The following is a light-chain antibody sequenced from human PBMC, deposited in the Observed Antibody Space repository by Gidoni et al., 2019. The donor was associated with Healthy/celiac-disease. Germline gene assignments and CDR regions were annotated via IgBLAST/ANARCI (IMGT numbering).Light chain of an antibody. Sequence: IQMTHSPSSLSASVGDRVTITCRARQSISSYLNWYQQKPGKAPKLLSYAESSLQSGVPSRFSGSGSGTDFTLNISSLQPEDFATYYCQQSYSTPYTFGQGTKLEIK. J-gene: IGKJ2*01. CDR3: QQSYSTPYT. CDR2: AES. V-gene: IGKV1-39*01. CDR1: QSISSY.